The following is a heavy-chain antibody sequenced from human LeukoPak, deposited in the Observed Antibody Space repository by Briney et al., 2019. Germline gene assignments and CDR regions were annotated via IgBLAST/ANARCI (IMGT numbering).Heavy chain of an antibody. CDR3: AELGITMIGGV. Sequence: GGSLRLSCAASGFTFTNYAMTWVRQAPGKGLEWVSAISGGGSTYYADSVKGRFTISRDNSKNSLYLQMNSLRAEDTAVYYCAELGITMIGGVWGKGTTVTISS. D-gene: IGHD3-10*02. V-gene: IGHV3-23*01. J-gene: IGHJ6*04. CDR2: ISGGGST. CDR1: GFTFTNYA.